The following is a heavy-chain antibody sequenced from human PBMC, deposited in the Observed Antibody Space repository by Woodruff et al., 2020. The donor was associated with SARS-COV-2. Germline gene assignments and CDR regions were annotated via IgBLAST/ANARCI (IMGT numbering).Heavy chain of an antibody. D-gene: IGHD3-22*01. Sequence: YDGSNKYYADSVKGRFTISRDNSKNTLYLQMNSLRAEDTAVYYCARGPPEVDSSGYYY. V-gene: IGHV3-30-3*01. CDR2: YDGSNK. CDR3: ARGPPEVDSSGYYY. J-gene: IGHJ6*01.